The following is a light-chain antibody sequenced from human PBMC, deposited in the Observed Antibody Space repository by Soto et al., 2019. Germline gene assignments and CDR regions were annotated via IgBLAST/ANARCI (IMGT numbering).Light chain of an antibody. J-gene: IGLJ2*01. Sequence: QSVLTQPPSASASPGQSLTISCTGTSSDVGGHNSVSWYQQHPGKAPKVMIYEVRKRPSGVPDRFPGSKSGNTASLAVSGLQAEDEADYYCSSYTTTSTIIFGGGTKVTVL. CDR1: SSDVGGHNS. CDR3: SSYTTTSTII. V-gene: IGLV2-8*01. CDR2: EVR.